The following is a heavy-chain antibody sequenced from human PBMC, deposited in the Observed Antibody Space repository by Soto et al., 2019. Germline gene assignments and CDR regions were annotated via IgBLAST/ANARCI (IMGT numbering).Heavy chain of an antibody. J-gene: IGHJ6*02. CDR1: GGYISSGGYY. V-gene: IGHV4-31*03. D-gene: IGHD6-13*01. CDR2: IYYSGST. Sequence: TSETLSLTCTVSGGYISSGGYYWSWIRQHPGKGLEWIGYIYYSGSTYYNPSLKSRVTISVDTSKNQFSLKLSSVTAADTAVYYCAGTAAAGRYYYGMDVWGQGTTVTVSS. CDR3: AGTAAAGRYYYGMDV.